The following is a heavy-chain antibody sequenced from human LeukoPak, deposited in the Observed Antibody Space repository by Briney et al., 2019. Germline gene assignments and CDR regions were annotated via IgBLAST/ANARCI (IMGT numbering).Heavy chain of an antibody. D-gene: IGHD5-24*01. V-gene: IGHV3-30*18. J-gene: IGHJ4*02. CDR3: AKDQMALFDY. CDR1: GFTFSSYG. Sequence: ERSLRLSCAASGFTFSSYGMHWVRQAPGKGLEWVAVISYDGSNKYYADSVKGRFTISRDNSKNTLYLQMNSLRAEDTAVYYCAKDQMALFDYWGQGTLVTVSS. CDR2: ISYDGSNK.